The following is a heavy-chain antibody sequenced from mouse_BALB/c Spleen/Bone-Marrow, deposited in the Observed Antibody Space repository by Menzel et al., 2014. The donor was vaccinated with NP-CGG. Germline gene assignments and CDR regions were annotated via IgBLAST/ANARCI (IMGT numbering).Heavy chain of an antibody. V-gene: IGHV5-6-3*01. J-gene: IGHJ2*01. D-gene: IGHD1-1*01. CDR3: ARDNYGSRLDY. CDR1: GFTSSSYG. CDR2: INNNDGNT. Sequence: EVHLVESGGGLVQPGGSLKLSCAASGFTSSSYGMSWVRQTPDKRLELVATINNNDGNTYYPDSVKGRFTISRDNAKNTLYLQMSSLKSEDTAMYYCARDNYGSRLDYWGQGTTLTVSS.